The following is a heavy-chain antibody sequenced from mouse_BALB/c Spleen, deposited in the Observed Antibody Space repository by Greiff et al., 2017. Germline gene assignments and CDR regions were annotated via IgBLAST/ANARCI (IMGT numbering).Heavy chain of an antibody. CDR1: GFTFSSYT. J-gene: IGHJ4*01. Sequence: EVKLVESGGGLVKPGGSLKLSCAASGFTFSSYTMSWVRQTPEKRLEWVATISSGGSYTYYPDSVKGRFTISRDNAKNTLYLQMSSLKSEDTAMYYCTRDLYYYGSSLYAMDYWGQGTSVTVSS. CDR3: TRDLYYYGSSLYAMDY. CDR2: ISSGGSYT. V-gene: IGHV5-6-4*01. D-gene: IGHD1-1*01.